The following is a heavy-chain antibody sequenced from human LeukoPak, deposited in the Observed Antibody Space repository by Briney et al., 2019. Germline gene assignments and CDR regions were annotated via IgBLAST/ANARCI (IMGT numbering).Heavy chain of an antibody. CDR1: GGSISSHY. Sequence: SETLSLTCTGSGGSISSHYWSWIRQPPGKGLEWVGYIYYSGSTNYNASLKSRVTISVDTSKNQFSLKLSSVTAADTAVYYCARVALYYYYYYMDVWGKGTTVTVSS. CDR2: IYYSGST. CDR3: ARVALYYYYYYMDV. V-gene: IGHV4-59*11. J-gene: IGHJ6*03.